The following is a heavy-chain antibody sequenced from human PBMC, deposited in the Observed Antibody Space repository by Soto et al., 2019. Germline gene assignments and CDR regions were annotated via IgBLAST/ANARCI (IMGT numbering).Heavy chain of an antibody. Sequence: QVQLVESGGGVVQPGRSLRLSCAASGFTFSSYGMNWVRKAPGKGLEWVAVISYDENNKYYADSVKGRFTISRDNSKNTLYLQMNSLRAEDTAVYYCAKVLTGDLDYWGQGTLVTVSS. CDR2: ISYDENNK. CDR3: AKVLTGDLDY. V-gene: IGHV3-30*18. J-gene: IGHJ4*02. D-gene: IGHD7-27*01. CDR1: GFTFSSYG.